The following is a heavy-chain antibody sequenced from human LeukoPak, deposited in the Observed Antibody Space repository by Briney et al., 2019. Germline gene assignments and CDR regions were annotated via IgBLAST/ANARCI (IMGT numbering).Heavy chain of an antibody. Sequence: PGGSLRLSCAASGSTVSSNYMNWARQAPGKGLEWISIIYSGGSTYYADSVKGRFTISRDNSKNTLYLQMNSLRAEDTAVYYCGGSGSWYFDYWGRGTLVTVSS. CDR3: GGSGSWYFDY. CDR2: IYSGGST. J-gene: IGHJ4*02. CDR1: GSTVSSNY. V-gene: IGHV3-53*01. D-gene: IGHD3-10*01.